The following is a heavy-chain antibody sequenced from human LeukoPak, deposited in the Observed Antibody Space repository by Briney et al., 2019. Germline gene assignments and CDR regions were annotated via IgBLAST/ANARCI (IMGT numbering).Heavy chain of an antibody. CDR1: GYSFTSYW. J-gene: IGHJ6*04. CDR3: ARAVPGYGSGSYLDYYYGMDV. V-gene: IGHV5-10-1*01. CDR2: IDPSDSYT. D-gene: IGHD3-10*01. Sequence: GESLKISCKGSGYSFTSYWISWVRQTPGKGLEWMGRIDPSDSYTNYSPSFQGHVTISADKSISTAYLQWSSLKASDTAMYYCARAVPGYGSGSYLDYYYGMDVWGKGTTVTVSS.